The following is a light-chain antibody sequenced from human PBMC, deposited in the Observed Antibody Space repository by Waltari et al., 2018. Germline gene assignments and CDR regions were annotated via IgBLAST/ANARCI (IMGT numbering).Light chain of an antibody. J-gene: IGLJ2*01. Sequence: QSALTQPASVSGSPGQSITISCTGTSSDVGKYKLVSWYQQHPGEVPKLMIYEVTKRPSGVSDRFSGSKSGNTASLTISGLQAEDEADYFCCSFAGRGFSVIFGGGTKLTVL. CDR1: SSDVGKYKL. V-gene: IGLV2-23*02. CDR3: CSFAGRGFSVI. CDR2: EVT.